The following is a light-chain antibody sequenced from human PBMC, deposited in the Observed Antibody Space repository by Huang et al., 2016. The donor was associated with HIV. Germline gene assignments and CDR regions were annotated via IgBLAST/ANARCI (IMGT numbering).Light chain of an antibody. CDR1: QSVSSN. J-gene: IGKJ2*01. CDR2: CAS. Sequence: EIVMTQSPATLSVSPGERATLACRASQSVSSNLAWYQQKPGPAPRLLIYCASTRATGIPARFSALGSGTEFTLTISSLQSEDFAVYYCQQYNNWPPMYTFGQGTNLEIK. V-gene: IGKV3-15*01. CDR3: QQYNNWPPMYT.